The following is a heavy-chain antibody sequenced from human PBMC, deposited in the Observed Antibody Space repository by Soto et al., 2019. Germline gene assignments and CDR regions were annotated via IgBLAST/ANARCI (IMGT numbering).Heavy chain of an antibody. J-gene: IGHJ4*02. CDR2: IWYDGTQK. Sequence: QVQLEESGGGVVQPGRSLRLSCEASGFTFNTYSMHWVRQPPGKGLEWLAAIWYDGTQKYYADSVKGRFIISRDNSTKTLYFEMNSLRAEDAAVYYCARAGRTTVTGLWHFDSWGQGTLVTVAS. CDR3: ARAGRTTVTGLWHFDS. CDR1: GFTFNTYS. V-gene: IGHV3-33*01. D-gene: IGHD4-17*01.